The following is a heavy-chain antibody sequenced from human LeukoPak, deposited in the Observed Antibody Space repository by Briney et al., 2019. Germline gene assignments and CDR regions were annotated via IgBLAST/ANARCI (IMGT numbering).Heavy chain of an antibody. Sequence: SETLSLTCAVYGGSFSGYYWSWIRQPPGKGLEWIGEINHSGSTNYNPSLKSRVTISVDTSKNQFSLKLSSVTAADTAVYYCARSGEQQRHFDYWGQGTLVTVSS. CDR3: ARSGEQQRHFDY. V-gene: IGHV4-34*01. CDR2: INHSGST. D-gene: IGHD6-13*01. J-gene: IGHJ4*02. CDR1: GGSFSGYY.